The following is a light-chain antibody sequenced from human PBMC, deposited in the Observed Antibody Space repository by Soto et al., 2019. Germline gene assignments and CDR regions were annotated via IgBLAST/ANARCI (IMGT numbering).Light chain of an antibody. Sequence: AIQMTQSPSSLSASVGDRVTITCRASQGIRNDLGWYQQKPGKAPKLLIYDASSLQSGVPSRFSGSGSGTDFTLTISSLQPEDFATYSCQQYYNYPFTFGPGTKVDIK. CDR1: QGIRND. CDR2: DAS. V-gene: IGKV1-6*01. J-gene: IGKJ3*01. CDR3: QQYYNYPFT.